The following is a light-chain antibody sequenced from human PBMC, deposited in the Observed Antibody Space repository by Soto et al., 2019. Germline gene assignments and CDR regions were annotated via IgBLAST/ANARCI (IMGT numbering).Light chain of an antibody. CDR2: GAS. V-gene: IGKV3-20*01. J-gene: IGKJ5*01. Sequence: EIVLKQSPCILSLFPGERATLSCRASQSLITRYLAWYQQKPGQAPRLLIYGASSRATGIPDRFSGSGSGTDFTLTISRLEPEDFAVYSCQQYGTSPTFGQGTRLEIK. CDR3: QQYGTSPT. CDR1: QSLITRY.